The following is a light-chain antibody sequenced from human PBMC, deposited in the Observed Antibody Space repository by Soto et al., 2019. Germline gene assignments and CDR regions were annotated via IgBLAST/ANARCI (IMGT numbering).Light chain of an antibody. CDR2: DAS. CDR3: QQRSNWPLSWT. V-gene: IGKV3-11*01. Sequence: EIALTQSPATLSLSPGERATLSCRASQSVGSYLAWYQPKPGQPPRLLIYDASNRATGIPARFSGSGSGTDFTLTISSLEPEDFAVYYCQQRSNWPLSWTCGQGTKVEIK. J-gene: IGKJ1*01. CDR1: QSVGSY.